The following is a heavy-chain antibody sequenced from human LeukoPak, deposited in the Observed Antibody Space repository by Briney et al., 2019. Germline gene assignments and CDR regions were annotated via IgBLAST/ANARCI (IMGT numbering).Heavy chain of an antibody. CDR3: ARGRGYYYGSGSYYPGYYFDY. J-gene: IGHJ4*02. D-gene: IGHD3-10*01. V-gene: IGHV4-34*01. Sequence: SETLSLTCAVYGGSFSGYYWSWIRQPPGKGLEWIGEINHSGSTNYNPSLKSRVTISVDTSKNQFSLKLSSVIAADTAVYYCARGRGYYYGSGSYYPGYYFDYWGQGTLVTVSS. CDR2: INHSGST. CDR1: GGSFSGYY.